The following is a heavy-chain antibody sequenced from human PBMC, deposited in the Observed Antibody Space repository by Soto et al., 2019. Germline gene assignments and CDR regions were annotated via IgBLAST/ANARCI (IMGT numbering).Heavy chain of an antibody. J-gene: IGHJ4*02. CDR1: GFTFSSYA. CDR2: ISGSGGST. V-gene: IGHV3-23*01. D-gene: IGHD3-10*01. Sequence: EVQLLESGGGLVQPGGSLRLSCAASGFTFSSYAMSWVRQAPGKGLEWVSAISGSGGSTYYADSVKGRFTISRDNAKNSLYLQMNSLRDEDTAVYYCARDGYPMVRGVIIKLDYWGQGTLVTVSS. CDR3: ARDGYPMVRGVIIKLDY.